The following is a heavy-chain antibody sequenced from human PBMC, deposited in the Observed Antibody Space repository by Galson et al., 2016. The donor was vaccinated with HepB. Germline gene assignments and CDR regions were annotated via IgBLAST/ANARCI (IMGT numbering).Heavy chain of an antibody. CDR2: INEDGSAK. D-gene: IGHD2-2*01. CDR3: ARDYCSSTNCSPTDLYYYFGMDV. J-gene: IGHJ6*02. V-gene: IGHV3-7*01. Sequence: SLRLSCAASRFTFSNFWMVWVRQAPGEGLEWVANINEDGSAKNYVDSVKGRFTISRDNAKNSLNLQMDSLRAEDTALYYCARDYCSSTNCSPTDLYYYFGMDVWGQGTTVTVSS. CDR1: RFTFSNFW.